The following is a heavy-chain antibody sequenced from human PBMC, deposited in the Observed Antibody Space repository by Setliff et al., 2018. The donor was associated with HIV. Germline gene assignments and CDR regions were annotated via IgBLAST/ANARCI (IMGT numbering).Heavy chain of an antibody. CDR1: GFAFRNYI. Sequence: GGSLRLSCAASGFAFRNYIFHWVRQAPGKGLEWVAIISSDGSVTNYADSVKGRFTISRDNAKNSLYLQMNSLRAEDTAVYYCARSISPLFDPFDYWGQGTLVTVSS. CDR3: ARSISPLFDPFDY. V-gene: IGHV3-30*07. CDR2: ISSDGSVT. D-gene: IGHD2-21*01. J-gene: IGHJ4*02.